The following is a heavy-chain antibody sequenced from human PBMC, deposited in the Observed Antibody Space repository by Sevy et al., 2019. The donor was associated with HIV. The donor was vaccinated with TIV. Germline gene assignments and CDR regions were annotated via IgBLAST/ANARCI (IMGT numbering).Heavy chain of an antibody. CDR2: IYSGGST. J-gene: IGHJ6*02. CDR3: ASIVATLPYYYYGMDV. D-gene: IGHD5-12*01. V-gene: IGHV3-53*01. Sequence: GGSLRLSCAASGFTVSSNYMNWVRQAPGKGLEWVSVIYSGGSTYYADSVKGRFTISRDNSKNTLYLQMNSLRAEDTAVYYCASIVATLPYYYYGMDVWGQGTTVTVSS. CDR1: GFTVSSNY.